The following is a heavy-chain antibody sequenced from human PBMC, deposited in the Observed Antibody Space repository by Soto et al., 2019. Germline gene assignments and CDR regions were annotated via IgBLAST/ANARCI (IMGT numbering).Heavy chain of an antibody. J-gene: IGHJ4*02. D-gene: IGHD6-13*01. CDR1: GFSLSNARMG. V-gene: IGHV2-26*01. Sequence: QVTLKESGPVLVKPTEPLTLTCTVSGFSLSNARMGVSWIRQPPGKALEWLAHIFSNDEKSYSTSLKSRLTISKDTSKSQVVLTMTNMDPVDTATYYCARISSWYVLYYFDYWGQGTLVTVSS. CDR3: ARISSWYVLYYFDY. CDR2: IFSNDEK.